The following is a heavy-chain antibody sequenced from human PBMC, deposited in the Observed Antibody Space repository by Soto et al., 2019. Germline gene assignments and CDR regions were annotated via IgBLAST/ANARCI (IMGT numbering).Heavy chain of an antibody. V-gene: IGHV4-4*07. CDR3: ARDRRRYCGGDCYLKWFDP. J-gene: IGHJ5*02. CDR2: IYTSGST. CDR1: GDSICSYY. D-gene: IGHD2-21*02. Sequence: LXLTCTVSGDSICSYYWSWSRQPAGKGLEWIGRIYTSGSTNYNPSLKSRVTMSIDTSKSQFSLKLSSVTAADTAVYYCARDRRRYCGGDCYLKWFDPWGQGTLVTVSS.